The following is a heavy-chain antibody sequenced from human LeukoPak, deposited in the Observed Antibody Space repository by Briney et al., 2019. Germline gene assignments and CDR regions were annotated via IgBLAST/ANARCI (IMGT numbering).Heavy chain of an antibody. CDR1: GGSISSYY. CDR2: INHSGST. V-gene: IGHV4-34*01. D-gene: IGHD3-3*01. J-gene: IGHJ4*02. Sequence: SETLSLTCTLSGGSISSYYWSWIRQPPGKGLEWIGEINHSGSTNYNPSLKSRVTISVDTSKNQFSLKLSSVTAADTAVYYCARGIRITIFGVVYYFDYWGQGTLVTVSS. CDR3: ARGIRITIFGVVYYFDY.